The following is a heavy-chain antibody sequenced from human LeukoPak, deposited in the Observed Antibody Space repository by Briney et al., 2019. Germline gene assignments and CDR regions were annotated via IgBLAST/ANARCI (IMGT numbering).Heavy chain of an antibody. Sequence: PSETLSLTCIVSGGSISSSSYYWGWIRQPPGRGLEWIGSIYYSGNTYYNPSLKSRVTISADTSKNQFSLKLSSVTAADTAVYYCARHVDGYYYYGMDVWGQGTTVTVSS. CDR3: ARHVDGYYYYGMDV. CDR1: GGSISSSSYY. J-gene: IGHJ6*02. CDR2: IYYSGNT. D-gene: IGHD2-15*01. V-gene: IGHV4-39*01.